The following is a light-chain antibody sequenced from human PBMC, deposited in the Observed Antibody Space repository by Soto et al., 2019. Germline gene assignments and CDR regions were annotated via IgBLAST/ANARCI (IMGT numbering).Light chain of an antibody. J-gene: IGKJ1*01. CDR1: QSVSSSY. Sequence: EIVLTQSPGTLSLSPGERATLSCRTSQSVSSSYLAWYQQKPGQAPRLLIYVASSSATGIPDRFSGSGSGTDFTLTISRLEPEDFAVYYCQQYGRSWWTFGQGTKVEIK. V-gene: IGKV3-20*01. CDR2: VAS. CDR3: QQYGRSWWT.